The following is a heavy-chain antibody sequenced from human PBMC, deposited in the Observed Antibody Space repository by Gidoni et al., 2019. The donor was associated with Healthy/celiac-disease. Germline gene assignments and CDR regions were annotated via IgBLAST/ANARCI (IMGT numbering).Heavy chain of an antibody. D-gene: IGHD3-22*01. CDR2: ISWNSGSI. CDR1: GFPFDYYA. J-gene: IGHJ3*02. V-gene: IGHV3-9*01. Sequence: EVQLVESGGGLVQPGRSLRLSCAASGFPFDYYAMHWVRQAPGKGLEWVSGISWNSGSIGYADSVKGRFTISRDNAKNSLYLQMNSLRAEDTALYYCAKENYYDSSGYYGAFDIWGQGTMVTVSS. CDR3: AKENYYDSSGYYGAFDI.